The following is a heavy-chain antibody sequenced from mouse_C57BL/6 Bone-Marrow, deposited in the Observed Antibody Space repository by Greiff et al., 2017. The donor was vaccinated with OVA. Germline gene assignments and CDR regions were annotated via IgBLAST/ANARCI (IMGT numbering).Heavy chain of an antibody. CDR1: GFTFSSYA. Sequence: EVKVVESGGGLVKPGGSLKLSCAASGFTFSSYAMSWVRQTPEKRLEWVATISDGGSYTYYPDNVKGRFTLSRDNAKNTLYLQLSHLKSEDTAMYYCAREKGSYYYGSAWFAYWGQGTLVTVSA. V-gene: IGHV5-4*01. J-gene: IGHJ3*01. D-gene: IGHD1-1*01. CDR2: ISDGGSYT. CDR3: AREKGSYYYGSAWFAY.